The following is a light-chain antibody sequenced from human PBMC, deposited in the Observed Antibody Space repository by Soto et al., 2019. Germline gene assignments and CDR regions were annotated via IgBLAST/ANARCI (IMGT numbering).Light chain of an antibody. CDR1: QSVSSSY. J-gene: IGKJ4*01. CDR2: AAS. Sequence: EIVLSQSPGTLSLSPGERATLSCRASQSVSSSYLAWYQQKPGQAPRLLIYAASSRATGIPARFSGSGSGTDFTLTISRLEPEDFAAYYCQQCCSSPHTFGGGTKVEIK. V-gene: IGKV3-20*01. CDR3: QQCCSSPHT.